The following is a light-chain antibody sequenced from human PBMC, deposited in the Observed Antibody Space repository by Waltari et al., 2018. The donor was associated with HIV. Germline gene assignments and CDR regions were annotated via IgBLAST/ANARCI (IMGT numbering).Light chain of an antibody. Sequence: QTVVTQEPSFSVSPGGTITLTCGLSSCSVSSAYYPSWYQQTAGQPPRTLIYNTGTRASGVAYRFSGPIVGNKAALPIPGAQSEEESDYYCFLYMASGRVFGGGTRLTVL. CDR3: FLYMASGRV. J-gene: IGLJ3*02. V-gene: IGLV8-61*01. CDR2: NTG. CDR1: SCSVSSAYY.